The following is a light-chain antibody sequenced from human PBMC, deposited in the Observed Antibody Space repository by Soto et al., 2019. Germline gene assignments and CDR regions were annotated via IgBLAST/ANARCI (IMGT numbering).Light chain of an antibody. Sequence: DIQMTQSPSSLSASVGDRVTITCRASQVIGNYLACYQQKPGIVPKLLIYGAYTLQSGVPSRSSCSGAGPDFTLTISSLQPEDVAIYYCQKYNSGLITFGQGTRLEIK. CDR3: QKYNSGLIT. V-gene: IGKV1-27*01. J-gene: IGKJ5*01. CDR1: QVIGNY. CDR2: GAY.